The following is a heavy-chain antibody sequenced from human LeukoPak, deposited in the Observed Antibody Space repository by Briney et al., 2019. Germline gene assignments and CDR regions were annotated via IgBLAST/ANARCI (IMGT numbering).Heavy chain of an antibody. CDR2: IYATGNT. J-gene: IGHJ6*03. D-gene: IGHD3-10*01. CDR3: ARHFRRDYPDSGSSQYFHYIDV. CDR1: GGSMSDHY. Sequence: SETLSLTCAVSGGSMSDHYWSWIRQTPGTTLEWIGYIYATGNTNYSPSLKGRVTISLDTSKNHFSLRLRSVTAADTALYYCARHFRRDYPDSGSSQYFHYIDVWGKGATVVVSS. V-gene: IGHV4-4*09.